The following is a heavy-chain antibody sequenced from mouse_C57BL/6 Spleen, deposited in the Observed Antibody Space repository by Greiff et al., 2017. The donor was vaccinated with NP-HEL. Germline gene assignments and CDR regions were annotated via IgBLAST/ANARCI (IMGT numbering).Heavy chain of an antibody. V-gene: IGHV1-22*01. CDR1: GYTFTDYN. CDR3: ARDRLDYYGSSYGDVDV. CDR2: INPNNGGT. D-gene: IGHD1-1*01. Sequence: EVQLQQSGPELVKPGASVKMSCKASGYTFTDYNMHWVKQSHGKSLEWIGYINPNNGGTSYNQKFKGKATLTVNKSSSTAYTELRSLTSEDSAVYYCARDRLDYYGSSYGDVDVWGTGTRVTVSS. J-gene: IGHJ1*03.